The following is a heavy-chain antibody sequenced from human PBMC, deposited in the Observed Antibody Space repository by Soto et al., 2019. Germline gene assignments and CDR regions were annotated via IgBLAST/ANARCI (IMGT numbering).Heavy chain of an antibody. CDR2: IFPGGVNI. D-gene: IGHD3-16*01. CDR1: GYSFTSHY. J-gene: IGHJ5*02. Sequence: ASVKASCKAIGYSFTSHYMHWVRQAPGQGLERMGTIFPGGVNIAYAQKFEGRFTMTKDTSTSTVYMELNSLPSEETAVYCWGSDQSWRDLVWWLDPWGQATLIAV. V-gene: IGHV1-46*03. CDR3: GSDQSWRDLVWWLDP.